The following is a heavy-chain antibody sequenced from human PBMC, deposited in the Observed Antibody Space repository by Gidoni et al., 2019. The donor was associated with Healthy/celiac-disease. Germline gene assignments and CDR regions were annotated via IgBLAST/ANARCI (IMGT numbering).Heavy chain of an antibody. CDR2: IRSKAYGGTT. CDR3: TRGIVATITTY. V-gene: IGHV3-49*03. D-gene: IGHD5-12*01. Sequence: EVQLVESGGGLVQPGRSLRLSCTASGFTFGDYAMRWFRQAPGKGLEWVGFIRSKAYGGTTEYAASVKGRFTISRDDSKSIAYLQMNSLKTEDTAVYYCTRGIVATITTYWGQGTLVTVSS. CDR1: GFTFGDYA. J-gene: IGHJ4*02.